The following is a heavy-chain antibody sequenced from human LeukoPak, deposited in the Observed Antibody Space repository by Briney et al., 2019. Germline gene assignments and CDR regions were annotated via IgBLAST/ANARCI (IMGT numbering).Heavy chain of an antibody. Sequence: GASVKVSCKASGYTFTSYYMRWVRQAPGQGLEWMGWISAYNGNTNYAQKLQGRVTMTTDTSTSTAYMELRSLRSDDTAVYYCARVRSSGWYYFDYWGQGTLVTVSS. CDR2: ISAYNGNT. CDR1: GYTFTSYY. CDR3: ARVRSSGWYYFDY. J-gene: IGHJ4*02. V-gene: IGHV1-18*04. D-gene: IGHD6-19*01.